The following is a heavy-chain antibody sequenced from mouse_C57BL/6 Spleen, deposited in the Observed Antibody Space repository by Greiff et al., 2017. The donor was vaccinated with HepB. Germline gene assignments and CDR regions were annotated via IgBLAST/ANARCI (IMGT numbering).Heavy chain of an antibody. CDR1: GYTFTSYW. CDR2: INPSNGGT. D-gene: IGHD2-4*01. Sequence: VQLQQSGTELVKPGASVKLSCKASGYTFTSYWMHWVKQRPGQGLEWIGNINPSNGGTNYNEKYKSKATLTVDKSSSTAYMQLSSLTSEDSAVYYCARKIYYDYDVGFDYWGQGTTLTVSS. CDR3: ARKIYYDYDVGFDY. V-gene: IGHV1-53*01. J-gene: IGHJ2*01.